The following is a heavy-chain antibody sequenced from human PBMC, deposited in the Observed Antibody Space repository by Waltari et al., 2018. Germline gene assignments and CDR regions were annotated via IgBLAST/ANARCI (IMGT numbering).Heavy chain of an antibody. J-gene: IGHJ5*02. D-gene: IGHD6-19*01. Sequence: QVQLQESGPGLVKPSETLSLTCTVSGGSISSYYWSWIRQPAGKGLEWIGRIYTSGSTNYNSSLKSRVTMSVDTSKNQFSLKLSSVTAADTAVYYCARTIAVAGTNWFDPWGQGTLVTVSS. CDR3: ARTIAVAGTNWFDP. CDR2: IYTSGST. V-gene: IGHV4-4*07. CDR1: GGSISSYY.